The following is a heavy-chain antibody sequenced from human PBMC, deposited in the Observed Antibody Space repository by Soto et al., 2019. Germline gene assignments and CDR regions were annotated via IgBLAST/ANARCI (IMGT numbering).Heavy chain of an antibody. CDR2: INPNSGGT. D-gene: IGHD6-19*01. CDR3: ARVVAVAGDAFDI. Sequence: ASVKVSCKASGYTFTGYYMHWVRQAPGQGLEWVGWINPNSGGTNYAQKFQGRVTMTRDTSISTAYMELSRLRSDDTAVYYCARVVAVAGDAFDIWGQGTMVTVSS. J-gene: IGHJ3*02. V-gene: IGHV1-2*02. CDR1: GYTFTGYY.